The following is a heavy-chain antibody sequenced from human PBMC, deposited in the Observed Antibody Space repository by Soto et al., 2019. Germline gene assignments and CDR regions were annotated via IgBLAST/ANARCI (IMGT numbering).Heavy chain of an antibody. CDR2: ISWNSGSI. D-gene: IGHD6-19*01. CDR3: AKDIGIAVADPTFDY. Sequence: EVQLVESGGGLVQPGRSLRLSCAASGFTFDDYAMRWVRQAPGKGLEWVSGISWNSGSIGYADSVKGRFTISRDNAKNSLYLQMNSLRAEDTALYYCAKDIGIAVADPTFDYWGQGTLVTVSS. V-gene: IGHV3-9*01. J-gene: IGHJ4*02. CDR1: GFTFDDYA.